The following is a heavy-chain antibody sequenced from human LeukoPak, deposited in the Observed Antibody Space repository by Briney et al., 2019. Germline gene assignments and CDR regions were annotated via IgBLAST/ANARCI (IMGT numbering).Heavy chain of an antibody. CDR1: GFSISTYA. Sequence: GGPLRLSCAVSGFSISTYAMTWVRQAPGKGLESVAAISYDGTNKNYADSVKGRFTISRDTSKNTLYLQMNSLRSEDTAVYYCASVADYWGQGTLVTVSS. J-gene: IGHJ4*02. CDR3: ASVADY. CDR2: ISYDGTNK. V-gene: IGHV3-30*04.